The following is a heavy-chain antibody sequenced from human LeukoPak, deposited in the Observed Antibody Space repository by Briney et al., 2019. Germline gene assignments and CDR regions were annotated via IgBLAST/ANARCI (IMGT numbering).Heavy chain of an antibody. CDR1: GGSISSYY. D-gene: IGHD3-10*01. CDR2: INHSGST. J-gene: IGHJ3*02. CDR3: ARVKGVWSGESSGAFDI. V-gene: IGHV4-34*01. Sequence: SETLSLTCTVSGGSISSYYWSWIRQPPGKGLEWIGEINHSGSTNYNPSPKSRVTISVDTSKNQFSLKLSSVTAADTAVYYCARVKGVWSGESSGAFDIWGQGTMVTVSS.